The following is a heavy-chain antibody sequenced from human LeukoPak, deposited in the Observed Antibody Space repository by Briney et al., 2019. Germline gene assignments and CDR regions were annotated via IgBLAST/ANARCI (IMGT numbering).Heavy chain of an antibody. CDR3: ARPTIFGEWPSLGY. D-gene: IGHD3-10*02. J-gene: IGHJ4*02. V-gene: IGHV3-23*01. CDR2: ISGSGGST. CDR1: GFTFSSYA. Sequence: GGSLRLSCAASGFTFSSYAMSWVRQAPGKGLEWVSDISGSGGSTYYADSVKGRFTISRGNSKNTLYLQMNSLRAEDTAVYYCARPTIFGEWPSLGYWGQGTLVTVSS.